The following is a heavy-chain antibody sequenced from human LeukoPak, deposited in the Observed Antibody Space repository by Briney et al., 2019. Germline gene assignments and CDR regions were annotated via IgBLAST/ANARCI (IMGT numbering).Heavy chain of an antibody. CDR1: GYTFTSYD. V-gene: IGHV1-8*01. CDR2: MNPNSGNT. J-gene: IGHJ4*02. Sequence: ASVKVSCKASGYTFTSYDINWVRQATGQGLEWMGWMNPNSGNTGYAQKFQGRVTMTRNTSISTAYMELSSLRSEDTAMYYCARGADYGGNPTPTPDTIDYWGQGTLVTVSS. CDR3: ARGADYGGNPTPTPDTIDY. D-gene: IGHD4-23*01.